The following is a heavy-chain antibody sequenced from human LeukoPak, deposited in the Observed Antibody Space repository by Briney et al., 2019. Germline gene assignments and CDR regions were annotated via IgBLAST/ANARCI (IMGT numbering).Heavy chain of an antibody. D-gene: IGHD1-26*01. V-gene: IGHV3-33*01. CDR3: ARDRSGSYSFDY. CDR2: IWYDGSNK. Sequence: GRSLRLSCAASGFTFSSYGTHWVRQAPGKGLEWVAVIWYDGSNKYYADSVKGRFTISRDNSKNTLYLQMNSLRAEDTAVYYCARDRSGSYSFDYWGQGTLVTVSS. J-gene: IGHJ4*02. CDR1: GFTFSSYG.